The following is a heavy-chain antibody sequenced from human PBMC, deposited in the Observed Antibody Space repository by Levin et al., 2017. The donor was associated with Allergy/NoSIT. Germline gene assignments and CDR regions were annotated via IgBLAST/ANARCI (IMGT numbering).Heavy chain of an antibody. V-gene: IGHV1-69*01. CDR2: IIPIFGTA. D-gene: IGHD2-15*01. Sequence: KISCKASGGTFSSYAISWVRQAPGQGLEWMGGIIPIFGTANYAQKFQGRVTITADESTSTAYMELSSLRSEDTAVYYCARDQALRYCSGGSCYHDAFDIWGQGTMVTVSS. J-gene: IGHJ3*02. CDR1: GGTFSSYA. CDR3: ARDQALRYCSGGSCYHDAFDI.